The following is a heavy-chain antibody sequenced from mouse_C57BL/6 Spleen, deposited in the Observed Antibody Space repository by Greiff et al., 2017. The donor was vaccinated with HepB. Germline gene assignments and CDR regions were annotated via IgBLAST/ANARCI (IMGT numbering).Heavy chain of an antibody. J-gene: IGHJ4*01. D-gene: IGHD2-3*01. CDR3: ARYDGYPFYAMDY. Sequence: QVQLQQPGAELGRPGSSVKLSCKASGYTFTSYWMDWVKQRPGPGLEWIGNIYPSDSETHYNQKFKDKATLTVDKSSSTAYMQLSSLTSEDSAVYYCARYDGYPFYAMDYWGQGTSVTVSS. V-gene: IGHV1-61*01. CDR1: GYTFTSYW. CDR2: IYPSDSET.